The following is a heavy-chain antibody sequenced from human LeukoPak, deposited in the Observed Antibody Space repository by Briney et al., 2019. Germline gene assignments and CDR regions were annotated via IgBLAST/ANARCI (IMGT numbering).Heavy chain of an antibody. J-gene: IGHJ5*02. Sequence: SETLSLTYTVSGVSISRYYWSWIRQPAGKGLEWIGRIYSSGSTTYNPSLKSRVTMSIDTSKNQFSLKLSFVTAADTAVYHCARDSGTTGEVKFDPWGQGTLVTVSS. CDR1: GVSISRYY. CDR3: ARDSGTTGEVKFDP. D-gene: IGHD4-17*01. V-gene: IGHV4-4*07. CDR2: IYSSGST.